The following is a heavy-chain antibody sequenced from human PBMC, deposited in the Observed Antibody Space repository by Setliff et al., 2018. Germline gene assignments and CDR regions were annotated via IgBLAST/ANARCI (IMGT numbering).Heavy chain of an antibody. CDR3: ARDHGELGQERRTHFFRH. J-gene: IGHJ1*01. CDR1: GFTFSTYN. Sequence: SLRLSCAASGFTFSTYNMNWVRQAPGKGLEWVSYISFSSSTIYYADSVKGRFTISRDNAKNSLYLQMNSLRAEDTAVYYCARDHGELGQERRTHFFRHWGLGTLVTVSS. D-gene: IGHD1-1*01. CDR2: ISFSSSTI. V-gene: IGHV3-48*01.